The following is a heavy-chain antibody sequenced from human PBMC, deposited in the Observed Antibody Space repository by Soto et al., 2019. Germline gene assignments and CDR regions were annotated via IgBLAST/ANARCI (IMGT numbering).Heavy chain of an antibody. CDR1: GFTFNSYG. V-gene: IGHV3-7*01. Sequence: EVQLVESGGGLVQPGGSLRLSCVASGFTFNSYGMRWVRQAPGKGLEWVADIKEDGSAQYSVDSVKGRFAISRDNAKNSVYLQMNSRRTEDTAVYLCVSPPFCAFSSSCYRSKFHGMDVWGQGATFTVSS. D-gene: IGHD6-13*01. J-gene: IGHJ6*02. CDR3: VSPPFCAFSSSCYRSKFHGMDV. CDR2: IKEDGSAQ.